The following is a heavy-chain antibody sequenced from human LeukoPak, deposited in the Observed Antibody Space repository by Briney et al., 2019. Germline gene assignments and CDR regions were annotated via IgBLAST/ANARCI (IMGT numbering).Heavy chain of an antibody. CDR3: ARSYGPYYYYYYMDV. Sequence: PGESLKISCKGSGYSFTSYWIGWVRQMPGKGLEWMGIIYPGDSDTRYSPSFQGQVTISADKSISTAYLQWSSLKASDTAMYYCARSYGPYYYYYYMDVWGKGTTVTVSS. CDR2: IYPGDSDT. V-gene: IGHV5-51*01. CDR1: GYSFTSYW. J-gene: IGHJ6*03. D-gene: IGHD3-10*01.